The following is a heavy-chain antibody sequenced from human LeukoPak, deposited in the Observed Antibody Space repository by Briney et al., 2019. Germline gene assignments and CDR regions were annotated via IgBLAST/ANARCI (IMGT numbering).Heavy chain of an antibody. V-gene: IGHV1-8*01. CDR1: GYTFTSYD. J-gene: IGHJ6*02. Sequence: ASVKVSCKASGYTFTSYDINWVRQATGQGLEWMGWMNPNSGNTGYAQKFQGRVTMTRNTSISTAYMELSSLRSEDTAVYYCARAQYYYGSGGYYGMDVWGQGTTVTVSS. CDR2: MNPNSGNT. CDR3: ARAQYYYGSGGYYGMDV. D-gene: IGHD3-10*01.